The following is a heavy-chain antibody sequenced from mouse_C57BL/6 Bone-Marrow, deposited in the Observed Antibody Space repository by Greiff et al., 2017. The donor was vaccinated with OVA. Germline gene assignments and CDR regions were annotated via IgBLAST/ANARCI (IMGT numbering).Heavy chain of an antibody. CDR3: TRMGHYYGSSPDY. Sequence: QVQLQQSGAELVRPGASVTLSCKASGYTFTDYEMHWVKQTPVHGLEWIGAIDPETGGTAYNQKFKGKATLTADKSSSTAYMELRSLTSEDSAVYYCTRMGHYYGSSPDYWGQGTTLTVSA. CDR1: GYTFTDYE. V-gene: IGHV1-15*01. J-gene: IGHJ2*01. D-gene: IGHD1-1*01. CDR2: IDPETGGT.